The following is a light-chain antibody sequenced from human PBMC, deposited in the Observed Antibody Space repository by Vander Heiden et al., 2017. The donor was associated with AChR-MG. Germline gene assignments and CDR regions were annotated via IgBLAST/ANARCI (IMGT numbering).Light chain of an antibody. CDR3: QQRSNWPPWT. CDR2: DAS. J-gene: IGKJ1*01. CDR1: QSVSSY. Sequence: EIVLTQSPATLSLSPGETATLSCRASQSVSSYLAWYQQKPGQAPRLLIYDASNRATGIPARFSGSGSGTDFTLTISSLDPEDFAVYYCQQRSNWPPWTFGQGTKVEIK. V-gene: IGKV3-11*01.